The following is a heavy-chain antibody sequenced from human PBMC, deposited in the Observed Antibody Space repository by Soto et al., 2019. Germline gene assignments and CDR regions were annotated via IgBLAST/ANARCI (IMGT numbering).Heavy chain of an antibody. CDR2: IFHGGNT. D-gene: IGHD2-15*01. CDR1: GFFIISGNY. CDR3: ARARWYDAFDV. V-gene: IGHV4-38-2*01. J-gene: IGHJ3*01. Sequence: TXALTCAVSGFFIISGNYWGWIRKPPGKGLEWIGSIFHGGNTYYNPSLKSRVTISVDMSKNQFSLKLNSVTAADTAVYYCARARWYDAFDVWGQGTVVTVSS.